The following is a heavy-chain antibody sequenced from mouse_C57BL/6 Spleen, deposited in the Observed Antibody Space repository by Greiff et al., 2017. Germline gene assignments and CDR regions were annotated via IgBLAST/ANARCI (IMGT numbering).Heavy chain of an antibody. J-gene: IGHJ1*03. V-gene: IGHV1-59*01. CDR1: GYTFTSYW. CDR3: ARRYYDSSYYWYFEV. Sequence: QVQLQQPGAELVRPGTSVKLSCKASGYTFTSYWMHWVKQRPGQGLEWIGVIDPSDSYPNYNQKFKGKATLTVDTTSSTAYMQLSSLTSEDSAVYYCARRYYDSSYYWYFEVWGTGATVTVST. D-gene: IGHD1-1*01. CDR2: IDPSDSYP.